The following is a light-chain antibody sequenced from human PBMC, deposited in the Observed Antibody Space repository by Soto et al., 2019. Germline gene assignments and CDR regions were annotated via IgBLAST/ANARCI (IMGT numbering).Light chain of an antibody. CDR3: QQCYSFPYT. Sequence: DIQMAQSPSSVSASVGDRVTITCRASQGINKWLVWYQQKPGKAPKLLIYTTSNLKSGVPSRFSGSGSGTDFTLTISSLQPEYFATYYCQQCYSFPYTFGQGTKLEIK. V-gene: IGKV1D-12*01. J-gene: IGKJ2*01. CDR2: TTS. CDR1: QGINKW.